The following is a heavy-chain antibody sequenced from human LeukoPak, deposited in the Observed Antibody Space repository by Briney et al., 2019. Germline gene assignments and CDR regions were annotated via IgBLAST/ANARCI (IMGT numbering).Heavy chain of an antibody. D-gene: IGHD3-3*01. CDR3: AREEKYDFWSGSNFNWFDP. CDR1: GYTFTGYY. Sequence: ASVEVSCKASGYTFTGYYMHWVRQAPGQGLEWMGWINPNSGGTNYAQKFQGRVTMTRDTSISTAYMELSRLRSDDTAVYYCAREEKYDFWSGSNFNWFDPWGQGTLVTVSS. J-gene: IGHJ5*02. CDR2: INPNSGGT. V-gene: IGHV1-2*02.